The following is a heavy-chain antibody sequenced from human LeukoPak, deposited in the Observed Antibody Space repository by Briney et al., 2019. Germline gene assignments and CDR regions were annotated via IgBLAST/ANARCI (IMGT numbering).Heavy chain of an antibody. CDR1: GFTVSSNY. J-gene: IGHJ4*02. V-gene: IGHV3-66*01. CDR3: AREVGGGASGQ. D-gene: IGHD3-16*01. Sequence: GESLRLSCAASGFTVSSNYMSWVRQVPGKGLEWVSVIYSDGTISYADSVKGRFTISRDNSENTLYLQMNSLRVEGTAVHYCAREVGGGASGQWGQGTLVTVSS. CDR2: IYSDGTI.